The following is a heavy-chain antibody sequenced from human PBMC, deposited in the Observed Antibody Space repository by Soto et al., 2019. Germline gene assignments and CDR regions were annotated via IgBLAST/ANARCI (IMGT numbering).Heavy chain of an antibody. CDR2: INPSGGST. CDR1: GYTFTSYY. CDR3: ARGFLDFWIGYYQKPYNWFDP. V-gene: IGHV1-46*03. D-gene: IGHD3-3*01. J-gene: IGHJ5*02. Sequence: ASVKVYCKASGYTFTSYYMHWVRQAPGQGLEWMGIINPSGGSTSYAQKFQGRVTMTRDTSTSTVYMELSSLRSEDTAVYYCARGFLDFWIGYYQKPYNWFDPWGKGTLVTVS.